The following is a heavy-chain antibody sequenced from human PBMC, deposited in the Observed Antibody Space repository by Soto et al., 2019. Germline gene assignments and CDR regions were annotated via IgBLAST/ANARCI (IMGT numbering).Heavy chain of an antibody. CDR2: VDSTGTT. D-gene: IGHD6-19*01. CDR1: GVSISSGSFD. Sequence: QVQLQASGPGLGRPSESLSLTCTVSGVSISSGSFDCNWIRQPPGKGLEWIGYVDSTGTTNYSPYLKSRVSVSKDKSKQQFPPKLTSVTPANTPVYYCARSYSSGHRSDFDYRGQGSLVTVS. CDR3: ARSYSSGHRSDFDY. J-gene: IGHJ4*02. V-gene: IGHV4-61*01.